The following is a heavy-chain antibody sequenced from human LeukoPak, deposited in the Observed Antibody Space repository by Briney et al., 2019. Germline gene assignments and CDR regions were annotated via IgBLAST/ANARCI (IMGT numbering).Heavy chain of an antibody. J-gene: IGHJ3*02. V-gene: IGHV4-59*01. Sequence: SETLSLTCTVSGGSISSYYWSWIRQPPGKGLEWIGYIYYSGSTNYNPSLKSRVTISEDTSKNQFSLKLSSVTAADTAVYYCARKGGYYDAFDIWGQGTMVTVSS. D-gene: IGHD3-22*01. CDR2: IYYSGST. CDR1: GGSISSYY. CDR3: ARKGGYYDAFDI.